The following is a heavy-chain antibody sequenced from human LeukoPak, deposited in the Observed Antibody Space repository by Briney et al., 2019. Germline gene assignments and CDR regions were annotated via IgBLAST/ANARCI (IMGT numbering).Heavy chain of an antibody. CDR1: GYTFTIYY. CDR2: INPSGGST. CDR3: ARVRRGTNSGTYPLGY. J-gene: IGHJ4*02. D-gene: IGHD3-10*01. Sequence: ASVKVSCKASGYTFTIYYMHWVRQAPGQGLEWMGIINPSGGSTSYAQKFQGRVTMTRDTSTSTVYMELSSLRSEDTAVYYCARVRRGTNSGTYPLGYWGQGTLVTVSS. V-gene: IGHV1-46*01.